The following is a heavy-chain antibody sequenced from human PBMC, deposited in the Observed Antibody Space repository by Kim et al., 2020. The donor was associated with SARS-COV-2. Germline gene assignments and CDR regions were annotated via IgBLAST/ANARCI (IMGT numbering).Heavy chain of an antibody. V-gene: IGHV3-21*01. Sequence: GGSLRLSCAASGFTFSSYSMNWVRQAPGKGLEWVSSISSSSSYIYYADSVKGRFTISRDNAKNSLYLQMNSLRAEDTAVYYCARMDIVATILKIDYWGQGTLVTVSS. J-gene: IGHJ4*02. CDR1: GFTFSSYS. CDR2: ISSSSSYI. CDR3: ARMDIVATILKIDY. D-gene: IGHD5-12*01.